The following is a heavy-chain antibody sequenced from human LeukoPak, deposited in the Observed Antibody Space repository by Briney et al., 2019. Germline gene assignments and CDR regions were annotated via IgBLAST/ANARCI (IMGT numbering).Heavy chain of an antibody. Sequence: ASVKVSCKTSGYTFSSYDINWVRQATGQGLEWMGWMNPNSGETGFAQNFQGRVPLTKNTSITTAYMELSSLRSEDTAVYYCARGDPWGFDPWGQGTLVTVSS. J-gene: IGHJ5*02. V-gene: IGHV1-8*01. D-gene: IGHD7-27*01. CDR1: GYTFSSYD. CDR2: MNPNSGET. CDR3: ARGDPWGFDP.